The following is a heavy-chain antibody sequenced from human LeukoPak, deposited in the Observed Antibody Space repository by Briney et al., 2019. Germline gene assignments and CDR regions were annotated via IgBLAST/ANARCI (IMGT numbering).Heavy chain of an antibody. J-gene: IGHJ4*02. V-gene: IGHV3-11*06. D-gene: IGHD5-18*01. Sequence: GGSLRLSCAASGFTFSDYYMSWIRQAPRKGLEWVSYISSSSSYTNYADSVKGRFTISRDNAKNSLYLQMNSLRAGDTAVYYCARRTEDTAMVYDYWGQGTLVTVSS. CDR3: ARRTEDTAMVYDY. CDR2: ISSSSSYT. CDR1: GFTFSDYY.